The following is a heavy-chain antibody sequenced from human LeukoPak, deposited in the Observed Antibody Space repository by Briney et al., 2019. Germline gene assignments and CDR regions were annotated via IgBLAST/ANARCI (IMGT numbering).Heavy chain of an antibody. CDR2: IKSKIDGGTT. Sequence: PGGSLRLSCAASGFTITNARMGWVRLAPGKGLEWVGLIKSKIDGGTTDFAARVKGRFTISIDDSKHTLYLQMNSLKSEDTGVYYCTTGYGHSDFDYWGQGALVTVSS. CDR1: GFTITNAR. V-gene: IGHV3-15*01. D-gene: IGHD3-3*02. CDR3: TTGYGHSDFDY. J-gene: IGHJ4*02.